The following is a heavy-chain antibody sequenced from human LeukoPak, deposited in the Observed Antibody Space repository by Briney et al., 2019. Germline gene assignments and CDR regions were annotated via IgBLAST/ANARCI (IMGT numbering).Heavy chain of an antibody. CDR1: GGSFSGYY. CDR3: AIWFGEPYYYYYYMDV. J-gene: IGHJ6*03. CDR2: INHSGGT. Sequence: SETLSLTCAVYGGSFSGYYWSWIRQPPGKGLEWIGEINHSGGTNYNPSLKSRVTISVDTSKNQFSLKLSSVAAADTAVYYCAIWFGEPYYYYYYMDVWGKGTTVTVSS. D-gene: IGHD3-10*01. V-gene: IGHV4-34*01.